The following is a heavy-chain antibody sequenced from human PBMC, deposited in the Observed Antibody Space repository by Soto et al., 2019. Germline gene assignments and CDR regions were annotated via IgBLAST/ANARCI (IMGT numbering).Heavy chain of an antibody. D-gene: IGHD3-22*01. CDR2: IWYDGSNK. CDR3: ARQWLPDAFDI. V-gene: IGHV3-33*01. CDR1: GFTFSSYG. Sequence: QVQLVESGGGVVQPGRSLRLSCAASGFTFSSYGMHWVRQAPGKGLEWVAVIWYDGSNKYYADSVKGRFTISRDNSKNTLYLQMNSLRAEYTAVYYCARQWLPDAFDIWGQGTMVTVSS. J-gene: IGHJ3*02.